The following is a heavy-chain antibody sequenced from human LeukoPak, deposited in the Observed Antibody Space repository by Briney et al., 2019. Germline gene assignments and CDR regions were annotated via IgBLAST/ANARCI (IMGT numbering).Heavy chain of an antibody. CDR3: ARDRAVTIFGVAPGLDY. CDR1: GFTFSSYA. J-gene: IGHJ4*02. V-gene: IGHV3-30-3*01. CDR2: ISYDGSNK. Sequence: GRSLRLSCAASGFTFSSYAMHWVRQAPGKGLEWVAVISYDGSNKYYADSVKGRFTISRDNSKNTLYLQMNSLRAEDTAVYYCARDRAVTIFGVAPGLDYWGQGTLVTVSS. D-gene: IGHD3-3*01.